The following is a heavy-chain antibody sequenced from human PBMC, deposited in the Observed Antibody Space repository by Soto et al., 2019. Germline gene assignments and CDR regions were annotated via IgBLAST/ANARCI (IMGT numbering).Heavy chain of an antibody. CDR3: ARVPGP. J-gene: IGHJ5*02. CDR1: GGTISSGGYS. CDR2: IYHSGST. Sequence: SETLSLTYAVSGGTISSGGYSWSWIRQPPGKSLEWIGYIYHSGSTYYNPSLKSRVTISVDRSKNQFTLKLSSVTAADTAVYYCARVPGPWGQGTLVTVSS. V-gene: IGHV4-30-2*01.